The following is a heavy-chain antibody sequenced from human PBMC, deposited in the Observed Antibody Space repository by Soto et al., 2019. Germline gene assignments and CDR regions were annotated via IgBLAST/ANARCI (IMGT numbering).Heavy chain of an antibody. D-gene: IGHD6-13*01. V-gene: IGHV3-23*01. J-gene: IGHJ4*02. CDR3: AKGSPSCIAAFCL. Sequence: LSLTCTVSGGSVSSGSYYWSWVRQAPGKGLEWVSAISGSGGSTYYADSVKGRFTISRDNSKNTLYLQMNSLRAEDTAVYYCAKGSPSCIAAFCLWGQGTLVTVSS. CDR2: ISGSGGST. CDR1: GGSVSSGSYY.